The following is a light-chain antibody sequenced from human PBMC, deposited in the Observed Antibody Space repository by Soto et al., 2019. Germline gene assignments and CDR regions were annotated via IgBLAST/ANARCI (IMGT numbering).Light chain of an antibody. J-gene: IGLJ1*01. CDR2: GNS. CDR3: QSYDSSLSGRV. V-gene: IGLV1-40*01. Sequence: QLVLTQPPSVSGAPGQRVTISCTGSSSNIGAGYDVHWYQQLPGTAPKLLIYGNSNRPSGVPDRFSGSKSGTSASLAITGLQAEDEADYYCQSYDSSLSGRVFGTGTKLTVL. CDR1: SSNIGAGYD.